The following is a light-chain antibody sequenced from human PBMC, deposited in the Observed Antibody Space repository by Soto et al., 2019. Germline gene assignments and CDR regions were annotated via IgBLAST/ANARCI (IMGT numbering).Light chain of an antibody. CDR3: LQHNSFPPWT. Sequence: DIQMTQSPSSLSASVGDRVTIACRASQDIRDDLNWYQQKPGKAPKRLIYAASSLESGVPSRFSGSGYETEFTLTISDLQPEAFATYYCLQHNSFPPWTFGRGTKVEVK. V-gene: IGKV1-17*02. CDR1: QDIRDD. J-gene: IGKJ1*01. CDR2: AAS.